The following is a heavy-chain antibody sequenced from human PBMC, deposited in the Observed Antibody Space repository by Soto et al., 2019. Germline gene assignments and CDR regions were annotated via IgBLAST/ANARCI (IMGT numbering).Heavy chain of an antibody. J-gene: IGHJ6*02. CDR2: ISSSSSTI. Sequence: GESLKISCAASGFTFSSYSMNWVRQAPGEGLEWVSYISSSSSTIYYADSVKGRFTISRDNAKTPLYLQMNSLRGEDTAVYYCERDSSNSRCVGAFDYYGMDVWGQGTTVTVSS. CDR3: ERDSSNSRCVGAFDYYGMDV. CDR1: GFTFSSYS. D-gene: IGHD2-2*01. V-gene: IGHV3-48*01.